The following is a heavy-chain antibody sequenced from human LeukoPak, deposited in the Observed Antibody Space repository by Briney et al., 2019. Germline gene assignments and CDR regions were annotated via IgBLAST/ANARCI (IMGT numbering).Heavy chain of an antibody. J-gene: IGHJ2*01. D-gene: IGHD3/OR15-3a*01. CDR3: AKWGDFWTGLNNWYFEL. CDR1: GLTFPRYA. V-gene: IGHV3-23*01. Sequence: PGGSLRLSCAASGLTFPRYAFAWVRQAPGRGLQWVSGISGSGRDTFYSDSVKGRFTISRDNSKNTHYLQMSSLTAEDTPVYYCAKWGDFWTGLNNWYFELWGRGALVTVSS. CDR2: ISGSGRDT.